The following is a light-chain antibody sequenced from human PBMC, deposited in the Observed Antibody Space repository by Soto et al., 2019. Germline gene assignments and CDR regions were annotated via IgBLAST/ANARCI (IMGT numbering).Light chain of an antibody. J-gene: IGLJ1*01. CDR3: SSYTGSHTYV. Sequence: QSALTQPRSVSGSPGQSVTISCTGTSVDVGGYNFVSWNQQHPGKAPKLMIYVVSKRPSGVPDRFSGSKFGNTASLTISGLQGEDEADYYCSSYTGSHTYVFGSGTKLTVL. CDR2: VVS. CDR1: SVDVGGYNF. V-gene: IGLV2-11*01.